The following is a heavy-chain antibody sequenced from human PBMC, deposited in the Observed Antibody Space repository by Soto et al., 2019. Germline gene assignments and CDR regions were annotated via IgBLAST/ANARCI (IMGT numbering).Heavy chain of an antibody. CDR2: ISSSGSTI. J-gene: IGHJ4*02. Sequence: GESLKISCAASGFTFSNAWMSWVRQAPGKGLEWVSYISSSGSTIYYADSVKGRFTISRDNAKNSLYLQMNSLRAEDTAVYYCARLSAAMVTFDYWGQGTLVTVSS. CDR1: GFTFSNAW. CDR3: ARLSAAMVTFDY. D-gene: IGHD5-18*01. V-gene: IGHV3-11*04.